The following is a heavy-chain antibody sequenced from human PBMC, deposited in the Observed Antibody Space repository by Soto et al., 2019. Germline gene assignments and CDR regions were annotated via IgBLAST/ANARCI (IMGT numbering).Heavy chain of an antibody. CDR1: GFSLSTTRVG. V-gene: IGHV2-5*02. J-gene: IGHJ4*02. CDR2: LYWDDDK. Sequence: QITLKESGPTLVKPTQTLTLTCTFSGFSLSTTRVGVGWIRQPPGEALEWLALLYWDDDKLYSPSLKRRLTIPKDTSKNQVVLTLTNMDPVDTATYYCAHSKTSGMRYYFDYWGQGTLVTVSS. CDR3: AHSKTSGMRYYFDY.